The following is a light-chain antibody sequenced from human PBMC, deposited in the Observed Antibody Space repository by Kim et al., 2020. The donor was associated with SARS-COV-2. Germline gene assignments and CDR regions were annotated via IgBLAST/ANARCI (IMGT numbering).Light chain of an antibody. J-gene: IGKJ4*01. CDR2: DAS. CDR1: QSVSSS. V-gene: IGKV3-11*01. Sequence: LSPGERATLSCRASQSVSSSLAWYQQKPGQAPRRLIYDASNRATVVPARLSGSGSGTDCTLTISRLEPEDFAVYYCQQRSNWQLTFGGGTKVDIK. CDR3: QQRSNWQLT.